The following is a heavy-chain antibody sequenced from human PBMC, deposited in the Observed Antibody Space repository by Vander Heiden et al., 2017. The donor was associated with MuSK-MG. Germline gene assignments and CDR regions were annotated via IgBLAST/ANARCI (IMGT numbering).Heavy chain of an antibody. V-gene: IGHV4-34*01. CDR3: ARGVDIVVVVAALYYFDY. CDR2: INHSGST. CDR1: GGSFSGYY. D-gene: IGHD2-15*01. Sequence: QVQLQQWGAGLLKPSETLSLTRAVYGGSFSGYYWSWIRQPPGKGLEWIGEINHSGSTNYNPSLKSRVTISVDTSKNQFSLKLSSVTAADTAVYYCARGVDIVVVVAALYYFDYWGQGTLVTVSS. J-gene: IGHJ4*02.